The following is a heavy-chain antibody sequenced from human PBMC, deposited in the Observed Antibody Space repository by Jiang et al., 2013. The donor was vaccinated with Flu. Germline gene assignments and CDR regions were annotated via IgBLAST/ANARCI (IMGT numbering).Heavy chain of an antibody. D-gene: IGHD2-15*01. CDR2: IYYSGST. Sequence: PGLVKPSETLSLTCTVSGGSISSSSYYWGWIRQPPGKGLEWIGSIYYSGSTHYNPSLKSRVTISVDTSKNQFSLKLSSVTAADTAVYYCARSGVVASNPLDYWGQGTLVTVSS. V-gene: IGHV4-39*01. CDR1: GGSISSSSYY. J-gene: IGHJ4*02. CDR3: ARSGVVASNPLDY.